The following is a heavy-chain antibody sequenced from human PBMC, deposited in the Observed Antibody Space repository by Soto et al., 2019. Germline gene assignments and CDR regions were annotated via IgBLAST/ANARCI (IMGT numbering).Heavy chain of an antibody. J-gene: IGHJ4*02. V-gene: IGHV4-38-2*01. CDR1: GDSIRNGYH. CDR3: TSHSPDDMIQK. Sequence: SETLSLTCAVSGDSIRNGYHWAWIRQPPGKGLEWVASIYHSGTPYYNPSLTSRVTISVDTSKNQFSLMLSSLTAADSAVYYCTSHSPDDMIQKWGQGTHVTVSS. CDR2: IYHSGTP. D-gene: IGHD3-22*01.